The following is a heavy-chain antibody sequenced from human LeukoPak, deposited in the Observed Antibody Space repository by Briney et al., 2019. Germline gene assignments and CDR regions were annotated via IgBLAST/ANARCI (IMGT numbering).Heavy chain of an antibody. CDR1: GFTFSSYA. D-gene: IGHD3-3*01. Sequence: GGSLRLSCAASGFTFSSYAMSWVRQAPGKGLEWVSAISGSGGTTYYADSVKGRFTVSRDNSKNTLYLQMNSLRAEDTAVYYCATXYDFWSGYMYYFDYWGQGTLVTVSS. V-gene: IGHV3-23*01. CDR2: ISGSGGTT. CDR3: ATXYDFWSGYMYYFDY. J-gene: IGHJ4*02.